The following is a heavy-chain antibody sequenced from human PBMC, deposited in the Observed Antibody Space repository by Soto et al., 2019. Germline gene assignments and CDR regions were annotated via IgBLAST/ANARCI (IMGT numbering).Heavy chain of an antibody. Sequence: SGPTLVNPTQTLTLTCTFSGSSLGTTGMRVSWIRQPPGKALEWLARIDWDDDKFYSTSLKTRLTISKDTSKNQVVLRMTNMDSADTATYYCARTAGYYRGRQFDYWGQGTLVTVSS. CDR3: ARTAGYYRGRQFDY. J-gene: IGHJ4*02. CDR1: GSSLGTTGMR. V-gene: IGHV2-70*04. CDR2: IDWDDDK. D-gene: IGHD3-10*01.